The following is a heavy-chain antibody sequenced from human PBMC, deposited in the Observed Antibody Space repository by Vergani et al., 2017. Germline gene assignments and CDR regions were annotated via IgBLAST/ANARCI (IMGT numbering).Heavy chain of an antibody. CDR2: FKKTGDIT. V-gene: IGHV3-23*01. J-gene: IGHJ6*02. CDR1: GFTFSIHA. Sequence: EVQLLQSEGAVVQPGGSLRLSCVAFGFTFSIHALSWVCQGHGQGLEWVSRFKKTGDITHYADSVKGRFTISRDNSKTTLYLQMNSLRVEDTAVYYCAKANHQNSGYDYLYYYHAMDVWGQGTTVTVSS. D-gene: IGHD5-12*01. CDR3: AKANHQNSGYDYLYYYHAMDV.